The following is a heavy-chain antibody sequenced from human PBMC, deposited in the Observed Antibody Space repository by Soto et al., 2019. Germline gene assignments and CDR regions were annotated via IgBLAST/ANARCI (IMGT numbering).Heavy chain of an antibody. Sequence: EVQLLESGGGLVQPGGSLRLSCAASGFTFSSYAMSWVRQAPGKGLEWVSAISGSGGSTYYADSVKGRFTISRDNSKNPLYLQMNSLRAEDTAVYYCAKVIGYSNYVGGFDYWGQGTLVTVSS. V-gene: IGHV3-23*01. CDR1: GFTFSSYA. CDR3: AKVIGYSNYVGGFDY. D-gene: IGHD4-4*01. J-gene: IGHJ4*02. CDR2: ISGSGGST.